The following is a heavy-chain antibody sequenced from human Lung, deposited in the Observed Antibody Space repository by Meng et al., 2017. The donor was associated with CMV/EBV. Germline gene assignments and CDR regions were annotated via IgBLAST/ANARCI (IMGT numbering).Heavy chain of an antibody. Sequence: GSLSLTCAVSGTSISTSNWWSWVRQPPGKGLEWIGEVYHSGYTNYNPSLKSRVTMSVDRSKNQFSLKLSSVTAADTAVYYCARVTEYGGNCFDSWGQGTLVTVSS. CDR3: ARVTEYGGNCFDS. D-gene: IGHD4/OR15-4a*01. CDR1: GTSISTSNW. J-gene: IGHJ4*02. V-gene: IGHV4-4*02. CDR2: VYHSGYT.